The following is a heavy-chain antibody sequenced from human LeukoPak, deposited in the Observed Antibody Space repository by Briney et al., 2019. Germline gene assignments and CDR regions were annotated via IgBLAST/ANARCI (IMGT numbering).Heavy chain of an antibody. CDR2: INADEDRA. CDR1: GFTFSDYW. CDR3: ARGAGKYDMDV. D-gene: IGHD1-26*01. V-gene: IGHV3-74*01. J-gene: IGHJ6*02. Sequence: GGSLRLSCAASGFTFSDYWMHWVRQAPGKGLVWVSHINADEDRAAYADSVKGRFTISRDNARNTLYLQMNSLRAEDTAVYYCARGAGKYDMDVWGQGTTVTVSS.